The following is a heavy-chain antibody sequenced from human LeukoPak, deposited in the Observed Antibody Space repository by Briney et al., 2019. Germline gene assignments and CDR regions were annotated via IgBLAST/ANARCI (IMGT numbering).Heavy chain of an antibody. Sequence: SETLSLTCAVYGGSFSGYYWSWIRQPPGKGLEWIGEINHSGSTNYNPSLKSRVTISVDTSKNQFSLKLSSVTAADTAVYYCASGTEYCSGGSCSGCFDYWGQGTLVTVSS. CDR1: GGSFSGYY. CDR3: ASGTEYCSGGSCSGCFDY. CDR2: INHSGST. J-gene: IGHJ4*02. D-gene: IGHD2-15*01. V-gene: IGHV4-34*01.